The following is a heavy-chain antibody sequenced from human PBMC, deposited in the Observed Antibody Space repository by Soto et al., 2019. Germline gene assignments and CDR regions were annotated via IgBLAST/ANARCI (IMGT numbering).Heavy chain of an antibody. D-gene: IGHD5-18*01. Sequence: SETLSLTCAVYGGSFSGYYWSWIRQPPGKGLEWIGEINHNGSTNYNPSLKSRVTISVDTSKNQFSLKLSSVTAADTAVYYCARGKYSYGYDFDYWGQGTLVTVSS. CDR1: GGSFSGYY. V-gene: IGHV4-34*01. CDR3: ARGKYSYGYDFDY. CDR2: INHNGST. J-gene: IGHJ4*02.